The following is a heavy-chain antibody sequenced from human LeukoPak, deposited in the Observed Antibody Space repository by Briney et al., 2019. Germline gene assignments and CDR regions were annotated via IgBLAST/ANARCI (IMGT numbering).Heavy chain of an antibody. Sequence: GGSLRLSCSASGFTFSSYAMHRVRQAPGKGLEYVSAISSNGGSTYYADSVKGRFTISRDNSKNTLYLQMSSLRAEDTAVYYCVRSAATSYDAFDIWGQGTMVTVSS. CDR2: ISSNGGST. CDR3: VRSAATSYDAFDI. V-gene: IGHV3-64D*06. J-gene: IGHJ3*02. D-gene: IGHD6-25*01. CDR1: GFTFSSYA.